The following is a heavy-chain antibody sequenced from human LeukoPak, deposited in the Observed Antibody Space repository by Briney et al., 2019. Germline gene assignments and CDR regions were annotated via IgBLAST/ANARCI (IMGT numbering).Heavy chain of an antibody. CDR1: GGTFSSYA. D-gene: IGHD3-16*01. J-gene: IGHJ3*02. Sequence: SVKVSCKASGGTFSSYAISWVRQAPGQGLEWMGGIIPIFGTANYAQKFQGRVTITTDESTSTAYMELSSLRSDDTAVYYCARDYTRAFDIWGQGTMVTVSS. CDR3: ARDYTRAFDI. V-gene: IGHV1-69*05. CDR2: IIPIFGTA.